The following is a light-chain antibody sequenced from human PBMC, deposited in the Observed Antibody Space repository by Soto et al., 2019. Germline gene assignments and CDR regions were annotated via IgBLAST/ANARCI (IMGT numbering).Light chain of an antibody. CDR2: DAS. CDR3: QQYGFS. Sequence: DIQMTQSPSTLSASVGDRVTITCRASQSVSYWLAWYQQKPGMAPKLLIHDASSLESGVPSGFRGSGSGKEFIRTISSLQPYDFESYYCQQYGFSFGPGTKVEI. J-gene: IGKJ3*01. V-gene: IGKV1-5*01. CDR1: QSVSYW.